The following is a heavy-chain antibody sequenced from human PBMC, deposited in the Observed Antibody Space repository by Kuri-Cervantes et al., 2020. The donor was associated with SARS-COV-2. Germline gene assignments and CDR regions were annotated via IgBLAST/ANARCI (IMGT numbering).Heavy chain of an antibody. CDR2: ISYDGNNK. CDR1: GFTFRSYA. CDR3: TREEEVGDTFDY. J-gene: IGHJ4*02. V-gene: IGHV3-30*04. Sequence: GGSLRLSCAASGFTFRSYAMHWVRQAPGKGLEWVAVISYDGNNKYYADSVKGRFTISRDNSKNTLYLQMNSLRAEDTAVYYCTREEEVGDTFDYWGQGTLVTVSS. D-gene: IGHD1-26*01.